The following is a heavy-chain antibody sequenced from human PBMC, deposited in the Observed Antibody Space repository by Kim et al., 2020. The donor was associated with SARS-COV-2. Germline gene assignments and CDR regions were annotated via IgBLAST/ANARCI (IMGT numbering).Heavy chain of an antibody. CDR1: GYTFTSYA. CDR2: INAGNDNT. D-gene: IGHD2-2*01. Sequence: ASVKVSCKASGYTFTSYAMHWVRQAPGQRLEWMGWINAGNDNTIYLQKFQGRFTITRDTSANIAYMELRNLRSEDMAVYYCATPDQGDYWGQGTLVTVSS. V-gene: IGHV1-3*01. J-gene: IGHJ4*02. CDR3: ATPDQGDY.